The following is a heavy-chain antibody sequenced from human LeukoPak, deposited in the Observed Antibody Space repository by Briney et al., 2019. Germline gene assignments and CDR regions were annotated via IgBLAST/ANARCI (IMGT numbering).Heavy chain of an antibody. V-gene: IGHV1-2*02. CDR1: GYTFTGYY. D-gene: IGHD2-15*01. CDR2: INPNSGGT. J-gene: IGHJ6*03. Sequence: ASVKVSCKASGYTFTGYYMHWVRQAPGQGLEWMGWINPNSGGTNYAQKFQGRVTMTRDTSISTAYMELSSLRSEDTAVYYCARDPTSTARPGEGVVAAIRHYYYYYMDVWGKGTTVTVSS. CDR3: ARDPTSTARPGEGVVAAIRHYYYYYMDV.